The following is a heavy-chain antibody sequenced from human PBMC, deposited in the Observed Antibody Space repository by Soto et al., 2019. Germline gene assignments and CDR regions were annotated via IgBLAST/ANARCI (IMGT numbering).Heavy chain of an antibody. J-gene: IGHJ4*02. CDR2: ISYDGSNK. V-gene: IGHV3-30-3*01. D-gene: IGHD6-13*01. CDR3: ARDGEDSSSWYVGIDFDY. CDR1: GFAFSSYA. Sequence: QPGGSLRLSCAASGFAFSSYAMHWVRQAPGKGLEWVEVISYDGSNKYYADSVKGRFTISRDNSKNTLYLQMNSLRAEDTAVYYRARDGEDSSSWYVGIDFDYWGQGTLVTVSS.